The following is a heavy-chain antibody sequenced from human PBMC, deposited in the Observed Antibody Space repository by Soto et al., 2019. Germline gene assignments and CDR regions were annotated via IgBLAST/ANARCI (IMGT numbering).Heavy chain of an antibody. Sequence: SETLSLTCTVSGGSIRDYFWTWIRQPPGKGLEWIRYIYYSGRTNYNPSLKSRVSISVDTSKNHLSLQLRSVTAADTAVYYCARVGGDDFGDSGGFDYRGQGTPVTVSS. CDR3: ARVGGDDFGDSGGFDY. D-gene: IGHD4-17*01. CDR1: GGSIRDYF. CDR2: IYYSGRT. J-gene: IGHJ4*02. V-gene: IGHV4-59*01.